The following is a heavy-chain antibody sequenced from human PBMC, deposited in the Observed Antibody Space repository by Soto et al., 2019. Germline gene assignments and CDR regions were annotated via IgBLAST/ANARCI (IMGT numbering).Heavy chain of an antibody. V-gene: IGHV3-21*01. CDR3: ARDSVGDVLTGRGRFLDC. CDR2: ISSSSSYI. J-gene: IGHJ4*02. D-gene: IGHD3-9*01. CDR1: RFTFSSYS. Sequence: EVQLVDSGGGLVKPGGSLRLYYAASRFTFSSYSMNWVRQAPGKGLEWVSYISSSSSYIYYADSVKGRFTISRDNAKNSLYLQMNSLRAEDTAVYYCARDSVGDVLTGRGRFLDCWGQGTLVTVSS.